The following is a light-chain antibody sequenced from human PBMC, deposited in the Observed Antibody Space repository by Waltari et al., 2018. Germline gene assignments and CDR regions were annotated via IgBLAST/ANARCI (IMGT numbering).Light chain of an antibody. CDR3: MQATHWSYT. V-gene: IGKV2-30*02. CDR2: EVS. J-gene: IGKJ2*01. Sequence: DVVMTQSPLSLPVTLGQPASISCRSSQGLVHSDGNTYLSWFQQRPGQAPRRLIYEVSNRDSGVPDRFSCSGSGTDFTLKISRVEAEDVAVYYCMQATHWSYTFGQGTKLEIK. CDR1: QGLVHSDGNTY.